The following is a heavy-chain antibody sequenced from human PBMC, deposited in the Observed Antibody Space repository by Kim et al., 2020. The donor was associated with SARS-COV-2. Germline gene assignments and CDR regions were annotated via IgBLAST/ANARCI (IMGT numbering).Heavy chain of an antibody. CDR2: IYSGGST. Sequence: GGSLRLSCAASGFTVSSNYMSWVRQAPGKGLEWVSVIYSGGSTYYADSVKGRFTISRDNSKNTLYLQMNSLRAEDTAVYYCARLGVLWWSLPDAFDIWGQGTMVTVSS. V-gene: IGHV3-53*01. CDR1: GFTVSSNY. D-gene: IGHD2-21*01. CDR3: ARLGVLWWSLPDAFDI. J-gene: IGHJ3*02.